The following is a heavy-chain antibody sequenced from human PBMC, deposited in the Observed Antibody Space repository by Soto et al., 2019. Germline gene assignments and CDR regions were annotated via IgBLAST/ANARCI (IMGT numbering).Heavy chain of an antibody. V-gene: IGHV1-3*01. CDR2: INAGNGNT. CDR1: GYTFTSYA. Sequence: ASVKVSCKASGYTFTSYAMYCVRQAPGQRLEWMGWINAGNGNTKYSQKFQGRVTITRDTSASTAYMELSSLRSEDTALYYCARDMGFGLSDYWGQGTLVTVSS. CDR3: ARDMGFGLSDY. D-gene: IGHD3-10*01. J-gene: IGHJ4*02.